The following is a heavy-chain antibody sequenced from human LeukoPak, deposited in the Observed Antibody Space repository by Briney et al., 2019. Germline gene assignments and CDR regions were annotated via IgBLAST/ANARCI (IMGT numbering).Heavy chain of an antibody. Sequence: TASETLSLTCTVSGGSISGFYWSWIRQPPGKELQWIGSIFYSGSTNYNPSLKSRVTISVDTSKNQFSLKLSSVTAADTAVYYCARQRFLEWYFDYWGQGTLVTVSS. CDR1: GGSISGFY. J-gene: IGHJ4*02. CDR2: IFYSGST. D-gene: IGHD3-3*01. V-gene: IGHV4-59*08. CDR3: ARQRFLEWYFDY.